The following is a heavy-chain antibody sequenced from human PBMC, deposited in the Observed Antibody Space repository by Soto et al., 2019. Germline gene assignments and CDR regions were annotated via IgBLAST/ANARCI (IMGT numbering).Heavy chain of an antibody. CDR3: ARDHSPLYDFWSGYYDY. Sequence: SETLSLTCTVSGGSIISSSYYCGCIRQPPWKGLEWIGSIYYSGTIYYKPSLKSRVTISVDTSKNQFSLKLSSVTAADTAVYYCARDHSPLYDFWSGYYDYWGQGTLVTVSS. D-gene: IGHD3-3*01. V-gene: IGHV4-39*07. J-gene: IGHJ4*02. CDR1: GGSIISSSYY. CDR2: IYYSGTI.